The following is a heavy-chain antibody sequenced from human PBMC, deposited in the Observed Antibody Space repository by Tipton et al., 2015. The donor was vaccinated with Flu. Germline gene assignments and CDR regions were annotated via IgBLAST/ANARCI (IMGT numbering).Heavy chain of an antibody. CDR3: ARDQGFGGGMTYDYFAMDV. J-gene: IGHJ6*02. V-gene: IGHV4-31*02. D-gene: IGHD3-10*01. CDR1: GFTFSRYD. Sequence: LRLSCAASGFTFSRYDMSWVRQAPGKGLEWVASIYYSGGTYYNPSLESRVTMSVDTSKNQFSVSLTSVTAADTAVYYCARDQGFGGGMTYDYFAMDVWGQGTTVTVSS. CDR2: IYYSGGT.